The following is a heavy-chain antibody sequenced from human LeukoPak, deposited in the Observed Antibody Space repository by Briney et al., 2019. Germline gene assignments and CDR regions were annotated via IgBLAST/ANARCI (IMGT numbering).Heavy chain of an antibody. V-gene: IGHV4-31*03. CDR1: GGTISSGGYY. CDR3: ARSKGIAAAGNNFDY. Sequence: SETLSLTGTVSGGTISSGGYYWSWIRQHPGKGLEWIGYIYNSGSTYYNPSLKSRVTISVDTSKSQFSLKLSSVTAADTAVYYCARSKGIAAAGNNFDYWGQGTLVTVSS. J-gene: IGHJ4*02. D-gene: IGHD6-13*01. CDR2: IYNSGST.